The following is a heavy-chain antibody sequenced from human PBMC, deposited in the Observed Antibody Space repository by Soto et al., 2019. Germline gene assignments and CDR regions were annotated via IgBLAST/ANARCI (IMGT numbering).Heavy chain of an antibody. CDR2: ISYDGSNK. CDR1: GFTFSSYG. CDR3: AKTPHPMYYFDY. J-gene: IGHJ4*02. V-gene: IGHV3-30*18. Sequence: PGGSLRLSCAASGFTFSSYGMHWVRQAPGKGLEWVAVISYDGSNKYYADSVKGRFTIPRDNSKNTLYLQMNSLRAEDTAVYYCAKTPHPMYYFDYWGQGTLLTGSS.